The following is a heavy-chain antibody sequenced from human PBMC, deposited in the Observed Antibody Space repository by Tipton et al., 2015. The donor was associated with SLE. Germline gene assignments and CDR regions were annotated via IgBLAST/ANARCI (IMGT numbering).Heavy chain of an antibody. J-gene: IGHJ4*02. CDR1: GGSFSGYY. CDR2: INHSGST. V-gene: IGHV4-34*01. CDR3: ATVLYCSGGSCVDY. Sequence: TLSLTCAVYGGSFSGYYWSWIRQPPGKGLEWIGEINHSGSTNYNPSLKSRVTISVDTSKNQFSLKLSSVTAADTAVYYCATVLYCSGGSCVDYWGQGTLVAVSS. D-gene: IGHD2-15*01.